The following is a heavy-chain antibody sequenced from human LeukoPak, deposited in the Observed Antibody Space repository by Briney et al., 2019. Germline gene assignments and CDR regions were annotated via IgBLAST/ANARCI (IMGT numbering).Heavy chain of an antibody. J-gene: IGHJ4*02. D-gene: IGHD7-27*01. Sequence: GGSLRLSCAASGFTFSSYAMSWVRQAPGKGLEWVSAISGSGGSTYYADSVKGRFTISRDNSKNTLYRPTNSLRAEDTAVYYCAKPLGIGDYWGEGTLVTVSS. CDR1: GFTFSSYA. CDR2: ISGSGGST. V-gene: IGHV3-23*01. CDR3: AKPLGIGDY.